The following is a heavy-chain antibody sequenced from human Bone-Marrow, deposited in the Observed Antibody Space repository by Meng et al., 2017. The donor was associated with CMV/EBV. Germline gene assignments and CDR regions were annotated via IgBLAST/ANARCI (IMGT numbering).Heavy chain of an antibody. J-gene: IGHJ6*02. V-gene: IGHV1-2*02. Sequence: ASVKVSCKASGYTFTGYYMHWVRQAPGQGLEWMGWINPNSGGTNYAQKFQGRVTMTRDTSISTAYMELSRLRSDDTAVYYCARDQARITIFGVVMPHYYYYGMDVWGQGTTVAVSS. CDR3: ARDQARITIFGVVMPHYYYYGMDV. CDR1: GYTFTGYY. D-gene: IGHD3-3*01. CDR2: INPNSGGT.